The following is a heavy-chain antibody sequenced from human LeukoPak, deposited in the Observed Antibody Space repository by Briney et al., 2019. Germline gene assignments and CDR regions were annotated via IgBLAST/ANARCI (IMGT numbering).Heavy chain of an antibody. Sequence: GGSLRLSCAASGFSFTGNDMSWVRQAPGKGLEWVSLIYAGGGGGLHYADPVRGRFTGSRDDSKNTLDLQMNSLQPDDTAVYYCLRQGVGSPPRWGQGTLVTVSS. CDR1: GFSFTGND. CDR2: IYAGGGGGL. D-gene: IGHD1-26*01. V-gene: IGHV3-53*05. CDR3: LRQGVGSPPR. J-gene: IGHJ4*02.